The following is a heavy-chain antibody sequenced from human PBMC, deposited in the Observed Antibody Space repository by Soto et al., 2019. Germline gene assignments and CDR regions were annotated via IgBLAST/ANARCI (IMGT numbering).Heavy chain of an antibody. D-gene: IGHD5-18*01. J-gene: IGHJ6*02. CDR1: GGSFSGYY. CDR2: INHSGST. CDR3: ARGVDTAMVHDYYYYGMDV. V-gene: IGHV4-34*01. Sequence: SETLSLTCAVYGGSFSGYYWRWIRQPPGKGLEWIGEINHSGSTNYNPSLKSRVTISVDTSKNQFSLKLSSVTAADTAVYYCARGVDTAMVHDYYYYGMDVWGQGTTVT.